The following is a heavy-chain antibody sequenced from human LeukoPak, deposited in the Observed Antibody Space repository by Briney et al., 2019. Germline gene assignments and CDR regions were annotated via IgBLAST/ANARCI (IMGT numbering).Heavy chain of an antibody. V-gene: IGHV3-23*01. J-gene: IGHJ3*02. Sequence: PGGSLRLSCSASGFTFSTYDMSWVRQAPGEGLEWVSAIRGSGGVTYYADSVKGRFTISRENAKNSLYLQMNSLRAGDTAVYYCARGPGSTSYVGAAFDIWGQGTMVTVSS. CDR3: ARGPGSTSYVGAAFDI. CDR2: IRGSGGVT. CDR1: GFTFSTYD. D-gene: IGHD2-2*01.